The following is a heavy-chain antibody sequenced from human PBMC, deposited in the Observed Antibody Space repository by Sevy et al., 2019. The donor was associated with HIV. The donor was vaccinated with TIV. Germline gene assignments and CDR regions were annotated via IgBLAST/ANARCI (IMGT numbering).Heavy chain of an antibody. D-gene: IGHD6-19*01. CDR1: GYTFTSYG. CDR3: ARDGMYSSGWYDGVDY. V-gene: IGHV1-18*01. J-gene: IGHJ4*02. Sequence: ASVKGSCKASGYTFTSYGISWVRQAPGQGLEWMGCISAYNGNTNYTQKLQGRVTMTTYTSTSTAYMELRSLSSDDTAVYYCARDGMYSSGWYDGVDYWGQGTLVTVSS. CDR2: ISAYNGNT.